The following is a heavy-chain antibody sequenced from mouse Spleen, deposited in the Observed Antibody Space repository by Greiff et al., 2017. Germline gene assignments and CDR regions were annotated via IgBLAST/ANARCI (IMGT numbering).Heavy chain of an antibody. V-gene: IGHV3-5*01. CDR1: GISITTGNYR. CDR3: ARINYGDAMDY. Sequence: EVKLQESGPGLVKPSQTVFLTCTVTGISITTGNYRWSWIRQFPGNKLEWIGYIYYSGTITYNPSLTSRTTITRDTPKNQFFLEMNSLTAEDTATYYCARINYGDAMDYWGQGTSVTVSS. J-gene: IGHJ4*01. D-gene: IGHD1-1*01. CDR2: IYYSGTI.